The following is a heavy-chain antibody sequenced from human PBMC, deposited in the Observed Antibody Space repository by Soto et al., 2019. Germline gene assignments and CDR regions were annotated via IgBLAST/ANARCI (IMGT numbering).Heavy chain of an antibody. Sequence: ASVKVSCKASGYTFTSYDINWVRQATGQGLEWMGWMNPNSGNTGYAQKFQGRVTMTRNTSISTAYMELSSLRSEDTAVYYCARVRCRSTSCYSIFSYYYYGMDVWRQGTTVTVSS. D-gene: IGHD2-2*01. CDR3: ARVRCRSTSCYSIFSYYYYGMDV. J-gene: IGHJ6*02. V-gene: IGHV1-8*01. CDR2: MNPNSGNT. CDR1: GYTFTSYD.